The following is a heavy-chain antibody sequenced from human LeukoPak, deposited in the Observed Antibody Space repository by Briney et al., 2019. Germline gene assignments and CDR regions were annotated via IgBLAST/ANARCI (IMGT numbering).Heavy chain of an antibody. D-gene: IGHD3-22*01. V-gene: IGHV1-8*01. CDR3: ATSGMIVGTKLDY. CDR1: GYTFTSYD. CDR2: MNPNSGNT. J-gene: IGHJ4*02. Sequence: ASVKVSCKASGYTFTSYDINWVRQATGQGLEWMGWMNPNSGNTGYAQKFQGRVTMTRNTSISTAYMELSSLRSEDTAVYYCATSGMIVGTKLDYWGQGTLVTVSS.